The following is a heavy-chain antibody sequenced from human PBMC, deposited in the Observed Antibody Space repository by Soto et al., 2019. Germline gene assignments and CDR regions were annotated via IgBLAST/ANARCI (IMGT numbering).Heavy chain of an antibody. CDR3: ARAARPPTQIVVTDATGDYFDF. D-gene: IGHD2-15*01. J-gene: IGHJ4*01. CDR1: GGSFSGYS. V-gene: IGHV4-34*01. Sequence: SETLSLTCAVYGGSFSGYSWTWIRQPTGKGLEWIGEINHRGTSNYSPSLKRRVAISVDASKSQFSLRVTSVTAADTAIYYCARAARPPTQIVVTDATGDYFDFWGLGTLVTVSS. CDR2: INHRGTS.